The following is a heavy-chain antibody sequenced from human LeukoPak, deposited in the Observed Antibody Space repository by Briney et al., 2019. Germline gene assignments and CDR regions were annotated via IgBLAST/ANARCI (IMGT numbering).Heavy chain of an antibody. CDR3: ARVVAYYYYMDV. Sequence: GASGRVSCRASGYTFTGNNRHGVGQAPGQGLEGMGWINPNSGGTNYAQKFQGRVTMTRDTSISTAYMELSRLRSDDTAVYYCARVVAYYYYMDVWGKGTTVTISS. J-gene: IGHJ6*03. V-gene: IGHV1-2*02. CDR2: INPNSGGT. D-gene: IGHD2-15*01. CDR1: GYTFTGNN.